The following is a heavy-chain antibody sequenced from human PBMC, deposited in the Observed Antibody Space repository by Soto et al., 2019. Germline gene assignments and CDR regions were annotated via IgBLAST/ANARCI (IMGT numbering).Heavy chain of an antibody. J-gene: IGHJ4*02. CDR3: ERISARPHYLDY. Sequence: GGNECSYWWSSFRQPPAKGLECIWYIYYSGSTNYNPSLKSRVTISVDTSKNQFSLKLSSVTAADTAVYSCERISARPHYLDYRRQGTLVTVSS. CDR1: GGNECSYW. CDR2: IYYSGST. D-gene: IGHD1-26*01. V-gene: IGHV4-59*02.